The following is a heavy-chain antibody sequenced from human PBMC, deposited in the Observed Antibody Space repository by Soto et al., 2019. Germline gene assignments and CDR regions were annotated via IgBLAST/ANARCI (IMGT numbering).Heavy chain of an antibody. Sequence: ASVKVSCKVSGYTLTELSMHWVRQAPGKGLEWMGGFDPEDGETIYAQKFQGRVTMTEDTSTDTAYMELSSLRSEDTAVYYCATALRELLYFDYWGQGTLVTVSS. CDR2: FDPEDGET. CDR1: GYTLTELS. CDR3: ATALRELLYFDY. J-gene: IGHJ4*02. D-gene: IGHD3-10*01. V-gene: IGHV1-24*01.